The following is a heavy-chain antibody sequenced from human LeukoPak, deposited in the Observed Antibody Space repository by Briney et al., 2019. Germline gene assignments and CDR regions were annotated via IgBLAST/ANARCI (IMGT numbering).Heavy chain of an antibody. CDR2: IYSGGST. J-gene: IGHJ4*02. V-gene: IGHV3-66*01. CDR3: ARDLNYYDSNGYSDY. Sequence: PGGSLRLSCAASGFTFSSYWMHWVRQAPGKGLEWVSVIYSGGSTYYADSVKGRFTISRDNSKNTLYLQMNSLRAEDTAVYYCARDLNYYDSNGYSDYWGQGTLVTVSS. D-gene: IGHD3-22*01. CDR1: GFTFSSYW.